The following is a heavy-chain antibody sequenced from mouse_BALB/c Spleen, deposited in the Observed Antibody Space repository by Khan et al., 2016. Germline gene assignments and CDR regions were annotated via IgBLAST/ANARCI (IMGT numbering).Heavy chain of an antibody. V-gene: IGHV1S135*01. D-gene: IGHD1-1*01. J-gene: IGHJ4*01. CDR2: IDPFNGGT. CDR3: ASSTQSFYAMDY. CDR1: GYSFTSYY. Sequence: EVQLKQSGPELMKPGASVKISCKASGYSFTSYYMHWVKQSHGKSLEWIGYIDPFNGGTSYNQKFKGKATLTVDISSSTAYMHLSSLTSEDPAVYYCASSTQSFYAMDYWGQGTSVTVSS.